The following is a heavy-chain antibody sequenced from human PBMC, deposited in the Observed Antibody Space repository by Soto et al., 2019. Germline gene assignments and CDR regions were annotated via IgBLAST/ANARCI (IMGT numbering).Heavy chain of an antibody. Sequence: GGSLRLSCAASGFTFDDYAMHWVRQAPGKGLEWVSGISWNSGSIGYADSVKGRFTISRDNAKNSLYLQMNSLRAEDTALYYCAKDISILFLGGMDVCGQGTTVTVS. D-gene: IGHD3-3*02. CDR1: GFTFDDYA. J-gene: IGHJ6*02. CDR2: ISWNSGSI. CDR3: AKDISILFLGGMDV. V-gene: IGHV3-9*01.